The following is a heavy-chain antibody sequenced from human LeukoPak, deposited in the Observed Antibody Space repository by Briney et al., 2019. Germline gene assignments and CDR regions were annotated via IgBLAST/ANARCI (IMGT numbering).Heavy chain of an antibody. D-gene: IGHD2-2*02. V-gene: IGHV3-53*05. Sequence: GGSLRLSCAASGFTVSSNYMSWVRQAPGKGLEWVSVIYSGGSTYYADSVKGRFTISRDNSKDTLYLQMNSLRAEDTAVYYCARVNRRGYCSSTSCYTHYYFDYWGQGTLVTVAS. CDR2: IYSGGST. J-gene: IGHJ4*02. CDR1: GFTVSSNY. CDR3: ARVNRRGYCSSTSCYTHYYFDY.